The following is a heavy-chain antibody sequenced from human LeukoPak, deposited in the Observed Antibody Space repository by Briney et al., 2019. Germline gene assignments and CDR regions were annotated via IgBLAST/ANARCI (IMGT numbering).Heavy chain of an antibody. CDR3: ARIIAMVRFFDY. J-gene: IGHJ4*02. CDR2: IYYSGST. D-gene: IGHD3-10*01. CDR1: GGSISSYY. Sequence: SETLSLTCTVSGGSISSYYWSWIRQHPGKGLEWIGYIYYSGSTYYNPSLKSRVTISVDTSKNQFSLKLSSVTAADTAVYYCARIIAMVRFFDYWGQGTLVTVSS. V-gene: IGHV4-59*06.